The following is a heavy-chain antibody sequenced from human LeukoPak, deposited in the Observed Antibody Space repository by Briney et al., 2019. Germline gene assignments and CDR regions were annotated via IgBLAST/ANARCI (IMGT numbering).Heavy chain of an antibody. CDR2: INSDGSST. Sequence: GGSLRLSCAASGFTFSSYWMHWVRQAPGKGLVGVSRINSDGSSTSYADSVKGRFTISRDNAKNTLYLQMNSLRAEDTAVYYRAREGYYYGSSGYSYYFDYWGQGTLVTVSS. CDR3: AREGYYYGSSGYSYYFDY. J-gene: IGHJ4*02. D-gene: IGHD3-22*01. CDR1: GFTFSSYW. V-gene: IGHV3-74*01.